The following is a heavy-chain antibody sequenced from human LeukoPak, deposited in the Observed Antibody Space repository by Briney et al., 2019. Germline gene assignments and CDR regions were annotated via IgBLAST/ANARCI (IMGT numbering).Heavy chain of an antibody. CDR2: IKQDGSEK. J-gene: IGHJ4*02. D-gene: IGHD1-26*01. CDR3: AIIGSYFDFGY. Sequence: GGPLSHSCAVSRFTFSSCRIGYVGEAPGKRMKWVANIKQDGSEKYYVDSVKGRFTISRDNAKNSLYLQMNSLRAEETAVYYCAIIGSYFDFGYWGQGTLVTVSS. V-gene: IGHV3-7*01. CDR1: RFTFSSCR.